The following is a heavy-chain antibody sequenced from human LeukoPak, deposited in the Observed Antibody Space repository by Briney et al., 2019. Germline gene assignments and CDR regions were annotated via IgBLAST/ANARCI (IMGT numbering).Heavy chain of an antibody. Sequence: GGSLRLSCAASGFTFSNSAMHWVRQAPGKGLEWVAVIWYGGSNKYYADSVKGRFTISRDNSKNTLDLQMNNLRLEDTANYYCAKDIGGSYSGLDSWGLGTLVTVSS. D-gene: IGHD1-26*01. V-gene: IGHV3-30*02. CDR2: IWYGGSNK. J-gene: IGHJ5*01. CDR1: GFTFSNSA. CDR3: AKDIGGSYSGLDS.